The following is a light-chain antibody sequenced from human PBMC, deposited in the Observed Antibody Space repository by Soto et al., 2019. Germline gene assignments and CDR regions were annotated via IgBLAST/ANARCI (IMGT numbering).Light chain of an antibody. Sequence: QSFLTQPASVSGSPGRSITISCTGTSSDVGGYNYVSWYQQHPGKAPKLMIYEVSNRPSGVSNRFSGSKSGNTASLTISGLQAEDEADYYCCSYTSSSTLYVFGTGTKVTVL. CDR2: EVS. CDR1: SSDVGGYNY. CDR3: CSYTSSSTLYV. V-gene: IGLV2-14*01. J-gene: IGLJ1*01.